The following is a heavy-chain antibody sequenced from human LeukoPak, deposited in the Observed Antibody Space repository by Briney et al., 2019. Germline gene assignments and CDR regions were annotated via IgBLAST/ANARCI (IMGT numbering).Heavy chain of an antibody. CDR1: GFTFSSYA. CDR2: ISGSGGST. V-gene: IGHV3-23*01. J-gene: IGHJ4*02. CDR3: AKDRTAPHSSSWYPYFGY. Sequence: PGGSLRLSCAASGFTFSSYAMSWVRQAPGKGLEWVSAISGSGGSTSVKGRFTISRDNSKNTLYLQMNSLRAEDTAVYYCAKDRTAPHSSSWYPYFGYWGQGTLVTVSS. D-gene: IGHD6-13*01.